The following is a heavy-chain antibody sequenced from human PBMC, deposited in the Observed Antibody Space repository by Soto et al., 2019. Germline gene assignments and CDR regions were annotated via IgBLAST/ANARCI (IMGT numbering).Heavy chain of an antibody. V-gene: IGHV3-53*01. CDR1: GFTVSSNY. CDR3: ARDNAFDI. J-gene: IGHJ3*02. CDR2: IYSGGST. Sequence: SLRLSSAASGFTVSSNYMSWVRQAPGKGLEWVSVIYSGGSTYYADSVKSRFTISRDNSKNTLYLQMNSLRAEDTAVYYCARDNAFDIWGQGTMVTVSS.